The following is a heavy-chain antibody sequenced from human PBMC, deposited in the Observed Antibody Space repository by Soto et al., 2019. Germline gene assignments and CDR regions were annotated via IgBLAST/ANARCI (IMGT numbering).Heavy chain of an antibody. V-gene: IGHV6-1*01. CDR1: GDTVSSNSVA. D-gene: IGHD2-15*01. CDR3: ARAEEDSHYYHHGMGV. Sequence: SQTLSLTCVGSGDTVSSNSVAWNWVRQSPSRGLEWLGRTYYRSRWYSDYAVSVRSRIDINADTSKNQVSLQLNSVTPEDTAVYHRARAEEDSHYYHHGMGVRGQGTTVTVSS. J-gene: IGHJ6*02. CDR2: TYYRSRWYS.